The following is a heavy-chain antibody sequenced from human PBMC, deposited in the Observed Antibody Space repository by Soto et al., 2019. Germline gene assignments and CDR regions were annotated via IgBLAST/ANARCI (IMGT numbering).Heavy chain of an antibody. CDR3: ARSSGTYGTLDY. J-gene: IGHJ4*02. V-gene: IGHV4-59*01. CDR1: CASISYNY. Sequence: SETLSLTCSVFCASISYNYWNWVRQVPGKGLEWIAYMYYSGSTKYNPSLKSRVTISGDTSKNQVSLSLTSVTAADTGMYYCARSSGTYGTLDYWGEGTLVT. D-gene: IGHD1-26*01. CDR2: MYYSGST.